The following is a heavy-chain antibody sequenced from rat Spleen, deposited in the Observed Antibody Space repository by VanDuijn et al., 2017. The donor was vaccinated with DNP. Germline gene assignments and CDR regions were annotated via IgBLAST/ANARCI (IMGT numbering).Heavy chain of an antibody. Sequence: EVQLVESGGGLVQPGRSLKLSCVASGFIFSNYWMTWIRQAPGKGLEWVASITNTGDGSYYSDSVKGRFSISRDNTKSTLYLQLNSMRSEDTATYYCARSDSYGFPYWGQGTLVTVSS. CDR2: ITNTGDGS. V-gene: IGHV5-31*01. CDR1: GFIFSNYW. J-gene: IGHJ3*01. D-gene: IGHD1-2*01. CDR3: ARSDSYGFPY.